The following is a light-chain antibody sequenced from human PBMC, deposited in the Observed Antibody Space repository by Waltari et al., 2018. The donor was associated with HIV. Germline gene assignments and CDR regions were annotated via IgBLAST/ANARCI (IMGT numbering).Light chain of an antibody. CDR2: GKN. V-gene: IGLV3-19*01. CDR3: DSRDSSGNHLVDV. Sequence: SSELTQDPAVSVALGQTVKITCQGDSLRSYYANWYQQKPGQAPVLVIYGKNNRPSGIPERFSGSSSGNTASLTITGAQAEDEADYYCDSRDSSGNHLVDVFGTGTKVTVL. CDR1: SLRSYY. J-gene: IGLJ1*01.